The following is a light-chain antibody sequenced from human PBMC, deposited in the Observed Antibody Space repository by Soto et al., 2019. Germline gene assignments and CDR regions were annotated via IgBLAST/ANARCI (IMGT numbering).Light chain of an antibody. V-gene: IGKV3-15*01. CDR2: GAS. J-gene: IGKJ1*01. CDR1: QSVSSN. Sequence: EIVMTKSPATLSVSPGERDTLSCRASQSVSSNLACYQQKPGQAPRLLIYGASTRATGIPARFSGSGSGTEFTLTISSLQSEDLAVYYFQQYNNWPRTFGQGTKVDIK. CDR3: QQYNNWPRT.